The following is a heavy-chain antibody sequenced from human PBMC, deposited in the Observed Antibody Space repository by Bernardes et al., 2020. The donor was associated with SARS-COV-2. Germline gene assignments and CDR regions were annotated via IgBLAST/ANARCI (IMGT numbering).Heavy chain of an antibody. J-gene: IGHJ6*02. CDR1: GRTFSSYA. CDR2: IIPIFGTA. D-gene: IGHD3-3*01. CDR3: ARGGGITIFEEDYYGMDV. V-gene: IGHV1-69*13. Sequence: SVKVSCKASGRTFSSYAISWVRQAPGQGLEWMGGIIPIFGTANYAQQFQGRVTFTADESTSTAYMELSTLRSEDTAVYYCARGGGITIFEEDYYGMDVWGQGTTVTVSS.